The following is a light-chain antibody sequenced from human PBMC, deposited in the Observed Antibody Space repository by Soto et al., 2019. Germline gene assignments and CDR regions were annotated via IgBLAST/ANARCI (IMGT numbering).Light chain of an antibody. J-gene: IGKJ5*01. CDR2: GAS. V-gene: IGKV3-15*01. CDR3: QQYKSWPPIT. CDR1: QTITSS. Sequence: EIVMTQSPATLSVYPGERATLSCRASQTITSSLAWYQQKPGQAPRLLIYGASTRATGVPDRFSGTGSGTEFTLTISSLKSEDYGVYYCQQYKSWPPITFGQGTRLEIK.